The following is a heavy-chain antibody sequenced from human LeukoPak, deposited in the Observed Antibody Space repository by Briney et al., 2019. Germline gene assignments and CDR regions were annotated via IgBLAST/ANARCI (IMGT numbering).Heavy chain of an antibody. Sequence: SETLSLTCAVYGGSFTGYYWSWIRQPPGKGLEWIGEINRNGNTNYNPSLKSRVTMTVDTSKKQFSLNLSSVTAADTAVYYCARIVLPYYYDTTALKGYFDLWGRGTLVTVSS. D-gene: IGHD3-22*01. V-gene: IGHV4-34*01. CDR1: GGSFTGYY. CDR2: INRNGNT. CDR3: ARIVLPYYYDTTALKGYFDL. J-gene: IGHJ2*01.